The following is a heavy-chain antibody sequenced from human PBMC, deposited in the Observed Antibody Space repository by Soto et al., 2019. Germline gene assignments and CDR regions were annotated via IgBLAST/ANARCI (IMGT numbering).Heavy chain of an antibody. V-gene: IGHV5-51*01. J-gene: IGHJ4*02. Sequence: PGESLKISCKGSGYSFTSYWIGWVRQMPGKGLEWMGIIYPGDSDTRYSPSFQGQVTISADKSISTAYLQWSSLKASDTAMYYCARHTAAVKGDYPEPLDYWGQGTLVTVSS. CDR3: ARHTAAVKGDYPEPLDY. D-gene: IGHD4-17*01. CDR1: GYSFTSYW. CDR2: IYPGDSDT.